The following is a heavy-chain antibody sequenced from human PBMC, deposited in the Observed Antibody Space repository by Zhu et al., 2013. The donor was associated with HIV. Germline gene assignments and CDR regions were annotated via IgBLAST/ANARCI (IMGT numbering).Heavy chain of an antibody. CDR2: IIPIFGIA. D-gene: IGHD6-6*01. Sequence: QVQLVQSGAEVKKPGSSVEVSCKASGGTFSSYAISWVRQAPGQGLEWMGWIIPIFGIANYAQKFQGRVTITADESTSTAYMELSSLRSEDTAVYYCARLKGGAARREDYFDYWGQGTLVTVSS. CDR1: GGTFSSYA. V-gene: IGHV1-69*12. J-gene: IGHJ4*02. CDR3: ARLKGGAARREDYFDY.